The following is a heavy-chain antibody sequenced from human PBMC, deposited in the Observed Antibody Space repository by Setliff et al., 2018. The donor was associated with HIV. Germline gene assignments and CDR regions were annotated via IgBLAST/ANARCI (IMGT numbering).Heavy chain of an antibody. J-gene: IGHJ4*02. CDR3: ATLDY. V-gene: IGHV1-2*02. CDR1: GGNFNTYG. CDR2: IIPNSGGT. Sequence: ASVKVSCKVSGGNFNTYGISWVRQAPGQGLEWMGGIIPNSGGTNYAQKFQGRVTMTRDTSISTAYMELSRLRSDDTAVYYCATLDYWGQGTLVTVSS.